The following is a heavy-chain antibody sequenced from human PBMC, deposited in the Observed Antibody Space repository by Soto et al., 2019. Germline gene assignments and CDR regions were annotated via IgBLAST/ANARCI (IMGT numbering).Heavy chain of an antibody. D-gene: IGHD3-16*02. CDR3: ARGGKWELSGFFDY. CDR1: GGSISSYY. J-gene: IGHJ4*02. V-gene: IGHV4-4*07. Sequence: QVQLQESGPGLVKPSETLSLTCTVSGGSISSYYWSWIRQPAGKGLEWIGRIYTSGSTNYNPSLKSRVTMSVDTSKNQFSLKLSSVTAADTAVYYCARGGKWELSGFFDYWGQGTLVTVSS. CDR2: IYTSGST.